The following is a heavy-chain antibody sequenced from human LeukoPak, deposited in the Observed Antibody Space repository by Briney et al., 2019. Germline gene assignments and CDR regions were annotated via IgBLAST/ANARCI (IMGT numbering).Heavy chain of an antibody. CDR2: ISSDGNNT. V-gene: IGHV3-74*01. CDR1: GFTLSSGY. D-gene: IGHD3-10*01. J-gene: IGHJ4*02. CDR3: ARYPGGGDY. Sequence: GGSLSLFCGVCGFTLSSGYMQWVRRPRGKGPVCVSRISSDGNNTIYADSVKGRFTISRDDARNTLYLQMNSLRAADTAVYYCARYPGGGDYWGQGTLVTVSS.